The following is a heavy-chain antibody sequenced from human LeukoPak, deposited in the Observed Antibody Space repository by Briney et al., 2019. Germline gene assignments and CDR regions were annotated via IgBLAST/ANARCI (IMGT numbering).Heavy chain of an antibody. CDR1: GFTVSSNY. D-gene: IGHD2-15*01. Sequence: GRSLRLSCAASGFTVSSNYMSWVRQAPGKGLEWVSVIYSGGSTYYADSVKGRFTISRDNSKNTLYLQMNSLRAEDTAVYYCASVTPGQHDAFDIWGQGTMVTVSS. J-gene: IGHJ3*02. V-gene: IGHV3-53*01. CDR3: ASVTPGQHDAFDI. CDR2: IYSGGST.